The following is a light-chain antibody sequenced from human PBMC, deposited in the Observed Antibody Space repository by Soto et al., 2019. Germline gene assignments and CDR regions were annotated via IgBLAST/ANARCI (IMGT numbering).Light chain of an antibody. CDR1: QSVSSNN. CDR2: VAS. CDR3: QQHGSGPWT. Sequence: EIVLTQSPDTLSLSPGERATLSCRASQSVSSNNLAWYQHKPGQPPRLLIYVASRRATGIPDRFSDSGSGSELTLTITRLEPEDFAVYYCQQHGSGPWTFGQGNKVEIK. V-gene: IGKV3-20*01. J-gene: IGKJ1*01.